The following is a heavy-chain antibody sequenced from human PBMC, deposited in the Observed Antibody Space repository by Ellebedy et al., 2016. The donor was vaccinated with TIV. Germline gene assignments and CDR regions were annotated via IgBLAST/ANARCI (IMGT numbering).Heavy chain of an antibody. CDR1: GYTLTDLS. CDR2: YDPEDGET. D-gene: IGHD6-19*01. J-gene: IGHJ4*02. Sequence: AASVKVSCKVSGYTLTDLSMHWVRQAPGEGLEWMGGYDPEDGETIYAQKFQGRVTMTEDTSTDIAFMELSSLRSDDTAVYYCTTGPLYSSGFDYWGQGTLVTVSS. CDR3: TTGPLYSSGFDY. V-gene: IGHV1-24*01.